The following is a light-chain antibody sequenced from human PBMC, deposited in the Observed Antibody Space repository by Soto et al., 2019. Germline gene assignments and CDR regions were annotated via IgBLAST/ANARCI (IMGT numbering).Light chain of an antibody. CDR1: QSVRSN. V-gene: IGKV3-15*01. CDR2: GAS. CDR3: HPYSDWPLT. Sequence: EIVLTQSPATLSVSPGERAILSCRASQSVRSNLAWYQQKPGQAPRLLIYGASTGATDIPARFSGSGSETEFTLTINSLQSDDFAVYYCHPYSDWPLTFGGGTKV. J-gene: IGKJ4*01.